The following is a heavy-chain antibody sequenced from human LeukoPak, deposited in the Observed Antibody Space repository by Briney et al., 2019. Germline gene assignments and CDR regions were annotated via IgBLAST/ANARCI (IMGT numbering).Heavy chain of an antibody. V-gene: IGHV1-2*04. CDR3: ARESVEATEFDY. Sequence: ASVKVSCKASGGTFSSYAISWVRQAPGQGLEWMGWTNPNSGGTNYAQKFQGWVTMTRDTSISTAYMELSRLRSDDTAVYCCARESVEATEFDYWGQGTLVTVSS. D-gene: IGHD1-26*01. J-gene: IGHJ4*02. CDR2: TNPNSGGT. CDR1: GGTFSSYA.